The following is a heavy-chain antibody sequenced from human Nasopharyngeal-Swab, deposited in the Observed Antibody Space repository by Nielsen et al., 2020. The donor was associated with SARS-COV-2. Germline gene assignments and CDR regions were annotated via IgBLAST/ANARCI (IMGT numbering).Heavy chain of an antibody. V-gene: IGHV6-1*01. CDR3: ARGRDFSFDS. CDR2: TLYRSKWYN. J-gene: IGHJ4*02. CDR1: GDSVSSHSAG. Sequence: SETLSLTCAISGDSVSSHSAGWNWIRQSPSRGLEWLGRTLYRSKWYNDYAESVKSRIAVNPETSKNQFSLQLNSVTPEDTAVYYCARGRDFSFDSWGQGTLVTASS. D-gene: IGHD3-3*01.